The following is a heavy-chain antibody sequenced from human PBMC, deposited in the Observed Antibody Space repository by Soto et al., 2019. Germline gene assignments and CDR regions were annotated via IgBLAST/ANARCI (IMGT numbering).Heavy chain of an antibody. CDR2: ISGSGDST. CDR3: ARSNSGWYFDL. CDR1: GFTFSSYA. J-gene: IGHJ2*01. D-gene: IGHD4-4*01. V-gene: IGHV3-23*01. Sequence: EVQLLESGGGLVQPGGSLRLSCAASGFTFSSYAMNWVRQAPGKGLQWVSVISGSGDSTYYADSVKGRFTISRDNSKNTLYLQMNSLRAEDTAVYYCARSNSGWYFDLWGRGTLVTVSS.